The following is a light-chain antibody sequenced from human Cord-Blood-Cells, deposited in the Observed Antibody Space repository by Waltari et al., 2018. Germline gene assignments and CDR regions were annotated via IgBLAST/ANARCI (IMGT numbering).Light chain of an antibody. CDR3: QQYYSYPFT. V-gene: IGKV1-8*01. Sequence: ALRMTQSPSSFSASTRTRVNITCRASQGISSYLAWYQQKPGKAPKLLIYAASTLQSGVPSRFSGSGSGTDFTLTISCLQSEDFATYYCQQYYSYPFTFGPGTKVDIK. CDR2: AAS. J-gene: IGKJ3*01. CDR1: QGISSY.